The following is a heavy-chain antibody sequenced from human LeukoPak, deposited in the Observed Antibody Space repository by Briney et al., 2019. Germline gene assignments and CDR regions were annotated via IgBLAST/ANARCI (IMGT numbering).Heavy chain of an antibody. CDR1: GFTVSSNC. D-gene: IGHD2-21*02. J-gene: IGHJ4*02. CDR3: ARGVVTVPLYYFDF. Sequence: GGSLRLSCAASGFTVSSNCMSWVRQAPGKGLEWVSLICSGGNTYYADSVKGRFTISRDNSKNTLYLQMNSLRAEDAAVYYCARGVVTVPLYYFDFWGQGTLVTVSS. V-gene: IGHV3-53*01. CDR2: ICSGGNT.